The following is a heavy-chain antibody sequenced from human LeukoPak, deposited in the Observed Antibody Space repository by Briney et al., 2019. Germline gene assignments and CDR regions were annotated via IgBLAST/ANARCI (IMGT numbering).Heavy chain of an antibody. CDR3: AGDAIAVAGTLPFDY. CDR2: INPHSGGT. CDR1: GYTFTGYY. D-gene: IGHD6-19*01. V-gene: IGHV1-2*02. Sequence: ASVKVSCKASGYTFTGYYIHWVRQAPGQGLEWMGWINPHSGGTNYAQKFQGGVTMTRDTSISTAYMELSRLRSDDTAVYYCAGDAIAVAGTLPFDYWGQGTLVTVSS. J-gene: IGHJ4*02.